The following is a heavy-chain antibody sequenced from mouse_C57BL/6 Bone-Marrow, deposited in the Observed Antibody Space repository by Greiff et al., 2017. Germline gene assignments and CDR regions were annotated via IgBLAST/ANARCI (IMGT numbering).Heavy chain of an antibody. D-gene: IGHD1-1*01. V-gene: IGHV1-36*01. Sequence: EVQLQQSGPVLVKPGPSVKISCKASGFTFTDYYMHWVKQSHGKSLEWIGLVYPYNGGTSYNQKFKGKATLTVDTSASTAYMELNSLTSEDSAVYYCARGYYGSSFTAGVAYWGQGTLVTGSA. CDR1: GFTFTDYY. J-gene: IGHJ3*01. CDR3: ARGYYGSSFTAGVAY. CDR2: VYPYNGGT.